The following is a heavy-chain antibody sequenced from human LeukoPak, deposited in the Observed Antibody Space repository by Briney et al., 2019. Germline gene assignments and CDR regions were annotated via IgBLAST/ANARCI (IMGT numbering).Heavy chain of an antibody. J-gene: IGHJ4*02. CDR1: GFTFSSYA. V-gene: IGHV3-23*01. CDR2: ISGSTGST. CDR3: AKDRRPAAMAYFDY. Sequence: PGGSLRLSCAASGFTFSSYAMNWVRQAPGKGLEWVSTISGSTGSTYYADSVQGRFTISRDNSKNTLYLQMNSLRAEDTAVYYCAKDRRPAAMAYFDYWGQGTLVTVSS. D-gene: IGHD2-2*01.